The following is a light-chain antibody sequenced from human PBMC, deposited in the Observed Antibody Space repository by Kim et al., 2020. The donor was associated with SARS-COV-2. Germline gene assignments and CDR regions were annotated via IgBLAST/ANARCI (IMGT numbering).Light chain of an antibody. CDR2: LHSDGSH. J-gene: IGLJ3*02. Sequence: SGKLTCPLSSGHSSDAIAWQQQQPEKGPRYLMKLHSDGSHSKGDGIPARFSGSSSGAERYLTISSLQSEDEADYYCQTWGTGIWVFGGGTQLTVL. CDR3: QTWGTGIWV. CDR1: SGHSSDA. V-gene: IGLV4-69*01.